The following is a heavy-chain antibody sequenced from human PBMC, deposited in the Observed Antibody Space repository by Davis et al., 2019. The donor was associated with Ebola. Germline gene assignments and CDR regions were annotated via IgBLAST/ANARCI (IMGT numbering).Heavy chain of an antibody. CDR1: GFTFSSYS. CDR2: ISGSGGST. V-gene: IGHV3-23*01. CDR3: AKEGGTLWSLFDY. D-gene: IGHD2-15*01. Sequence: GESLKISCAASGFTFSSYSMNWVRQAPGKGLEWVSAISGSGGSTYYADSVKGRFTISRDNSKNTLYLQMNSLRAEDTAVYYCAKEGGTLWSLFDYWGQGTLVTVSS. J-gene: IGHJ4*02.